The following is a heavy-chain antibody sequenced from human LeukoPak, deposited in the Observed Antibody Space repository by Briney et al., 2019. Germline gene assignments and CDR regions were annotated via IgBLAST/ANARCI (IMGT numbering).Heavy chain of an antibody. Sequence: SETLSLTCTVSGDPISNYYWIWIRQPAGKGLEWIGRIYTSGTTNYSPSLKSRVTMSVDTSKNQFSLKLSSVTAADTAVYYCARSLAAAEFDIWSQGTIVTVSS. D-gene: IGHD6-13*01. CDR1: GDPISNYY. V-gene: IGHV4-4*07. CDR3: ARSLAAAEFDI. J-gene: IGHJ3*02. CDR2: IYTSGTT.